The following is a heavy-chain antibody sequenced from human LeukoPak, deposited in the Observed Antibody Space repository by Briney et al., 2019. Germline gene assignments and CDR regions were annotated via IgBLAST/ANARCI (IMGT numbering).Heavy chain of an antibody. CDR1: GYTLTELS. V-gene: IGHV1-24*01. D-gene: IGHD6-13*01. J-gene: IGHJ4*02. CDR3: ATDIIGSSWYYFDY. CDR2: FDPEDGET. Sequence: ASVKVSCKVSGYTLTELSMHWVRQAPGKGLEWMGGFDPEDGETIYAQKFQGRVTMTEDTSTNTAYMELSSLRSEDTAVYYYATDIIGSSWYYFDYWGQGTLVTVSS.